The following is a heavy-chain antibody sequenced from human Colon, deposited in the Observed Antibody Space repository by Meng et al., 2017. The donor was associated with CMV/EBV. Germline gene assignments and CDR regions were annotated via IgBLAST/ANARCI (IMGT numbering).Heavy chain of an antibody. Sequence: SQTLSLTCAISGDSVSRDSVGWNWIRQSPSRGLEWLGRTYYRSRWLYDYAPSVRSRIRIDADTSRNEVSLRLESVTAEDTAAYYCARRHFSGWYYFDSWGQGTLVTVSS. CDR1: GDSVSRDSVG. J-gene: IGHJ4*02. D-gene: IGHD6-19*01. V-gene: IGHV6-1*01. CDR3: ARRHFSGWYYFDS. CDR2: TYYRSRWLY.